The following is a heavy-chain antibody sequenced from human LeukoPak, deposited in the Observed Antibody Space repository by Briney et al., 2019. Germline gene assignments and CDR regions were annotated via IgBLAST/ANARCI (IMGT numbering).Heavy chain of an antibody. CDR3: ATLHDYVWGSYRY. D-gene: IGHD3-16*02. V-gene: IGHV1-69*04. Sequence: SVKVSCKASGGTFSSYAISWVRQAPGQGLEWMGRIIPILGIANYAQKFQGRVTITADKSTSTAYMELSSLRSEDTAVYYCATLHDYVWGSYRYWGQGTLVTVSS. J-gene: IGHJ4*02. CDR1: GGTFSSYA. CDR2: IIPILGIA.